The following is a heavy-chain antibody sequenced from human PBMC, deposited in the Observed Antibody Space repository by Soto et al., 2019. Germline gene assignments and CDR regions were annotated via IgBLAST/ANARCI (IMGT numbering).Heavy chain of an antibody. Sequence: ASVKVSCKASGYPFTGYYMHWLRQAPGQGLEWMGWINPNSGGTNYAQKVQCRLTMTRDTSISTAYMELSRLRSDDTAVYYCARVLSTQYYYGMDVWRQGTTVTVSS. J-gene: IGHJ6*02. CDR1: GYPFTGYY. CDR2: INPNSGGT. CDR3: ARVLSTQYYYGMDV. V-gene: IGHV1-2*02. D-gene: IGHD2-8*01.